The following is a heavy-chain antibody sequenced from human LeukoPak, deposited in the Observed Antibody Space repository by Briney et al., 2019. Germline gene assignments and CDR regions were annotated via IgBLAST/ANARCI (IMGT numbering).Heavy chain of an antibody. CDR3: ARDSLATVTTFAFDI. Sequence: GGSLRLSCAASGFTFSSYWMSWVRQAPGKGLEWVSSISSSSSYIYYADSVKGRFTISRDNAKNSLYLQMNSLRAEDTAVYYCARDSLATVTTFAFDIWGQGTMVTVPS. D-gene: IGHD4-17*01. J-gene: IGHJ3*02. V-gene: IGHV3-21*01. CDR2: ISSSSSYI. CDR1: GFTFSSYW.